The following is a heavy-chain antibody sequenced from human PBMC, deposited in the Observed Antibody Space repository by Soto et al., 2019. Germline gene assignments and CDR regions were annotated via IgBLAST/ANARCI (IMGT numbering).Heavy chain of an antibody. J-gene: IGHJ4*02. CDR2: IDYSGST. CDR3: SRSLGVAAACPIGY. Sequence: QVQLQESGPGLVKPSQTLSLTCTVSGGSLSIGAYYWSWIRQHPGKGLEWIGYIDYSGSTDYTTSITSRVTRAVDTANNQFALKPSSVTAANTAESYCSRSLGVAAACPIGYWGQGTLVTVSS. D-gene: IGHD6-13*01. CDR1: GGSLSIGAYY. V-gene: IGHV4-31*03.